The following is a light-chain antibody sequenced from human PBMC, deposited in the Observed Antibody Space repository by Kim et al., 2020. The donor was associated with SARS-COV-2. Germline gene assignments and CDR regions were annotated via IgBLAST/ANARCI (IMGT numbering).Light chain of an antibody. V-gene: IGKV3-20*01. CDR1: QSVSRNL. CDR3: QQYDNSPYT. J-gene: IGKJ2*01. CDR2: DAS. Sequence: EIVLTQSPGTLSLSPGESATLSCRASQSVSRNLLAWYQQRAGQAPRLLIYDASSRATGIPDRFSGSGSGTDFTLTISRVEPEDFAVYFCQQYDNSPYTFGQGTKVDIK.